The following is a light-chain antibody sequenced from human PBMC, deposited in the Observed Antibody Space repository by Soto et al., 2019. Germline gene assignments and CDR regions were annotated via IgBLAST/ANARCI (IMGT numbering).Light chain of an antibody. CDR3: AAWDDSLNGEVV. J-gene: IGLJ2*01. CDR2: RNT. CDR1: SSNIGRDY. Sequence: QSVLTQPLSASGTPGQRVTISCSGSSSNIGRDYVYWYQQLPGTAPKLLIYRNTQRPSGVPDRFSGSKSGTSASLAISGLRSEDEADYYYAAWDDSLNGEVVFGGGTKLTVL. V-gene: IGLV1-47*01.